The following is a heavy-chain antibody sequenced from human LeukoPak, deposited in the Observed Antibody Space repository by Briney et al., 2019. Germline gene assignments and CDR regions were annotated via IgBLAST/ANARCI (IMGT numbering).Heavy chain of an antibody. D-gene: IGHD3-22*01. Sequence: ASVKVSCQASGYTFTRYGISWVRQAPGQGLEWMGWISAYNGNTNYAQKLQGRVTMTTDTSTSTAYMELRSLRSDDTAVYYCARVPHLTYYYDSTGGAFDIWGQGTMVTVSS. V-gene: IGHV1-18*01. CDR2: ISAYNGNT. CDR3: ARVPHLTYYYDSTGGAFDI. CDR1: GYTFTRYG. J-gene: IGHJ3*02.